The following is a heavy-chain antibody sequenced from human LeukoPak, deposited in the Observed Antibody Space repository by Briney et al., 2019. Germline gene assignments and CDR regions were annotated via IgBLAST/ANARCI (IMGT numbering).Heavy chain of an antibody. D-gene: IGHD2-21*02. Sequence: GGSLRLSCAASGFTFSSYAMHWVRQAPGKGLEWVAVISYDGSNKYYADSVKGRFTISRDNSKNTLYLQMNSLRADDTAVDYGARGAHIVVVTDFDYWGQGPLVTVSS. V-gene: IGHV3-30-3*01. CDR3: ARGAHIVVVTDFDY. J-gene: IGHJ4*02. CDR2: ISYDGSNK. CDR1: GFTFSSYA.